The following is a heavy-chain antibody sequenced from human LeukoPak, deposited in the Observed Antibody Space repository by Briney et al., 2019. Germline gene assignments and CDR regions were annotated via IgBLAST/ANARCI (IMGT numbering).Heavy chain of an antibody. Sequence: GASVKISCKASGYTFTRFTMNWVQQAPGQGLEWLGWINANTGNPTYAQGFTGRFVFSLDTSVSTAYLQISSLKAEDTAVYYCARDSATIQFDYWGQGTLVTVSS. CDR2: INANTGNP. J-gene: IGHJ4*02. CDR1: GYTFTRFT. D-gene: IGHD1-1*01. CDR3: ARDSATIQFDY. V-gene: IGHV7-4-1*02.